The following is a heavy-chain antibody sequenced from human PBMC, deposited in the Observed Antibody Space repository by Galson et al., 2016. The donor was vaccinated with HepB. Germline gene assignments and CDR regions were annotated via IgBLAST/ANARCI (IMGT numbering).Heavy chain of an antibody. Sequence: SVSGGSIGSSSLYWGWIRQPPGKGLEWIGSMYSSGTTYYNPSLERRVTISVDTSKNQFSLKVKYVTAADTAVYYCARHVHYNSPPIGFDSWGQGTLVTVS. D-gene: IGHD1-14*01. J-gene: IGHJ5*01. CDR1: GGSIGSSSLY. V-gene: IGHV4-39*01. CDR2: MYSSGTT. CDR3: ARHVHYNSPPIGFDS.